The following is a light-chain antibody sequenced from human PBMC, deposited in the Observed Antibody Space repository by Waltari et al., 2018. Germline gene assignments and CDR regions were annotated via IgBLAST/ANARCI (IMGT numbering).Light chain of an antibody. CDR1: QSVSTN. Sequence: EIVMTQSPATLSVSPGERATLTCRASQSVSTNLAWYQQKPSQAPRLLIYGASTRATGIPARFSGGGSGTEFTLTISSLQSEDFAVYYCQQYNDWPPMYTFGQGTKLDI. J-gene: IGKJ2*01. CDR2: GAS. CDR3: QQYNDWPPMYT. V-gene: IGKV3-15*01.